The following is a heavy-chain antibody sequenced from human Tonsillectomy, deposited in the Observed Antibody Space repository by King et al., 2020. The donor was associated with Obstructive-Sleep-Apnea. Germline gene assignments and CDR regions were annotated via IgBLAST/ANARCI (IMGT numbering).Heavy chain of an antibody. D-gene: IGHD3-10*01. J-gene: IGHJ6*02. CDR3: AKAGSGTYYNDPYGMDV. V-gene: IGHV3-9*01. Sequence: VQLVESGGGLVQPGRSLRLSCVASTFTFDDYAMHWVRQAPGKGLEWVSGISWNGARKGYADSLKGRFSISRDNAKNSLYLQMNSLRAEDTALYYCAKAGSGTYYNDPYGMDVWGQGTTVTVSS. CDR1: TFTFDDYA. CDR2: ISWNGARK.